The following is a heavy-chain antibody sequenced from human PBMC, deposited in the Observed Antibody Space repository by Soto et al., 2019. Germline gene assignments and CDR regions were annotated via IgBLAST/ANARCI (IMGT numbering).Heavy chain of an antibody. Sequence: GGSLRLSCAASGFTFSPYTVHWVRQTPGKGLEWVAVISYDGNDRYYADSVRGRFTISRDNSKNTLYLQMNSLRAEDTALYYCARGGGFCGADCYKGGIDYWGQGTLVTVSS. D-gene: IGHD2-21*02. CDR1: GFTFSPYT. CDR3: ARGGGFCGADCYKGGIDY. CDR2: ISYDGNDR. J-gene: IGHJ4*02. V-gene: IGHV3-30-3*01.